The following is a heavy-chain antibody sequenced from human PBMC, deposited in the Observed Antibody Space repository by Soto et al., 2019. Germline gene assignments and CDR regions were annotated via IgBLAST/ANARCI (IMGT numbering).Heavy chain of an antibody. CDR2: ISTSSAAI. Sequence: GGSLRLSCEDSGFTFSSYEMNWVRQAPGKGLEWISYISTSSAAIFYADSVKGRFTISRDNSKNSLYLEMNSPRVDDTAVYYCARDRLSMVGGITYFFDYWGQGTPVTVSS. J-gene: IGHJ4*02. CDR1: GFTFSSYE. V-gene: IGHV3-48*03. CDR3: ARDRLSMVGGITYFFDY. D-gene: IGHD3-10*01.